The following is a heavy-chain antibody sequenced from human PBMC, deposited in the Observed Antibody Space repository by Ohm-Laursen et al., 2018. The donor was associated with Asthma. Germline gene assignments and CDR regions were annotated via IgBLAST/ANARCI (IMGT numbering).Heavy chain of an antibody. CDR3: ARGGPQGVPGSNWFDP. D-gene: IGHD3-3*01. CDR1: GGSFSGYY. V-gene: IGHV4-34*01. J-gene: IGHJ5*02. Sequence: SHTLSLTCAVYGGSFSGYYWRWIRPPPGKALVWIGENNHSGTDHPNPSLKSRVTMSLDRSNNHFIQTITFVTAADTAVYYCARGGPQGVPGSNWFDPWGQGTLVTVSS. CDR2: NNHSGTD.